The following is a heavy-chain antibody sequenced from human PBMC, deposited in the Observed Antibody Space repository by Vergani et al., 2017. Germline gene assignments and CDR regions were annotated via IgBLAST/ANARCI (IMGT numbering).Heavy chain of an antibody. V-gene: IGHV3-13*01. J-gene: IGHJ4*02. Sequence: EVQLVESGGGLVQPGGSLRLSCAASGFTFSTYDMHWVRQATGKGLEWVSAIGTAGDTYYPGSVKGRFTISRENAKNSLYLQMNGLRAGDTAVYYCARAYSSTWYNYWGQGTLVTVSS. CDR3: ARAYSSTWYNY. CDR2: IGTAGDT. CDR1: GFTFSTYD. D-gene: IGHD6-13*01.